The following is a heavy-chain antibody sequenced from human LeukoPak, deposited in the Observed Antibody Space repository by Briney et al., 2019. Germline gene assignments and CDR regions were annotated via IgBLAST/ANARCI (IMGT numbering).Heavy chain of an antibody. CDR3: ARISSSNWYNERGAFDV. Sequence: SETLSLTCTVSGGSISSYYWSWIRQPPGKGLEWIGYIYYSGSTNYNPSLKSRVTISVDTSKNQFSLKLSSVTAADTAVYYCARISSSNWYNERGAFDVWGQGTMVTVSS. J-gene: IGHJ3*01. CDR2: IYYSGST. V-gene: IGHV4-59*01. CDR1: GGSISSYY. D-gene: IGHD6-13*01.